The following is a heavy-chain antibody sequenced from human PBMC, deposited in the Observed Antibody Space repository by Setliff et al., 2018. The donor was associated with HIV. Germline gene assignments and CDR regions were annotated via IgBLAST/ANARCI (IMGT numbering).Heavy chain of an antibody. Sequence: PSETLSLTCTVSGGSIGSGSHYWSWIRQPAGKGLEWIGHIYTTGSPYYTPSLKSRVTISVDTSKNQFSLKLSSVTAADTAVYYCARDSRRTMIIVGFDYWGQGTLVTVSS. CDR1: GGSIGSGSHY. CDR3: ARDSRRTMIIVGFDY. J-gene: IGHJ4*02. CDR2: IYTTGSP. V-gene: IGHV4-61*09. D-gene: IGHD3-22*01.